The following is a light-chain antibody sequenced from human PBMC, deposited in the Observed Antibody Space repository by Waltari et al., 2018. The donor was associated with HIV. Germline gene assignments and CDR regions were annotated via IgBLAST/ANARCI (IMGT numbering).Light chain of an antibody. Sequence: EIVLKQSPGTLSLSPGERATLSCRASQSVSTSSLAWYQQKPGQAPRLLIYAASTRATGIPDRFSGSGSGTDFTLTISRLEPEDFAVYYCQQYGNSPPLTFGGGTKVELK. V-gene: IGKV3-20*01. J-gene: IGKJ4*01. CDR3: QQYGNSPPLT. CDR2: AAS. CDR1: QSVSTSS.